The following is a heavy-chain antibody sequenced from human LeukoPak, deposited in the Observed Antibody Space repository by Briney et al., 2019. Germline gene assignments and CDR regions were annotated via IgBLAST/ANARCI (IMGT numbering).Heavy chain of an antibody. V-gene: IGHV4-39*01. Sequence: SETLSLTCNVSGGSISSNTYFWGWIRRPPGKGLEWIGSIRYSGITYYNPSLKSRVTISVDTSKNQFSLNLSSLTAADTAVYYCATSDTVSTYNWFDPWGQGTLVTVS. CDR2: IRYSGIT. CDR3: ATSDTVSTYNWFDP. D-gene: IGHD5/OR15-5a*01. CDR1: GGSISSNTYF. J-gene: IGHJ5*02.